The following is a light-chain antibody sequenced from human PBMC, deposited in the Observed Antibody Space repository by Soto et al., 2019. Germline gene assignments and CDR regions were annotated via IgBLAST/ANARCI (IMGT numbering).Light chain of an antibody. CDR2: DVT. CDR3: CSFAGRYKFGPYV. CDR1: SSDVGAYNY. V-gene: IGLV2-11*01. J-gene: IGLJ1*01. Sequence: QSVLTQPRSVSGSPGQSVTISCTGTSSDVGAYNYVSWYQQHPGKAPQLMIYDVTKRPSGVPDRFSGSKSGNTAFLTIAELQAADEGDYCCCSFAGRYKFGPYVFGTGTKVAV.